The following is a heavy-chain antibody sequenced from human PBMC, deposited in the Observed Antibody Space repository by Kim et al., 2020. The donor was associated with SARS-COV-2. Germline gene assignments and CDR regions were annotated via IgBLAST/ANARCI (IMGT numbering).Heavy chain of an antibody. Sequence: SETLSLTCTVSGGSVSSGSYYWSWIRQPPGKGLEWIGYIYYTGSTNYNPSLKSRVTISVDTSKNQFSLKLSSVTAADTAVYYCARGTSYYDSSGYSNWFDPWGQGTLVTVSS. D-gene: IGHD3-22*01. CDR1: GGSVSSGSYY. J-gene: IGHJ5*02. CDR3: ARGTSYYDSSGYSNWFDP. CDR2: IYYTGST. V-gene: IGHV4-61*01.